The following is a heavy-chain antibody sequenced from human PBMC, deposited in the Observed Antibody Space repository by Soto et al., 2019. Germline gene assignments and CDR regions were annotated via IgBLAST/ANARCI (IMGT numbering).Heavy chain of an antibody. CDR1: GFTFSTYS. V-gene: IGHV3-48*01. Sequence: GGSLRLSCAASGFTFSTYSMSWVRQAPGKGLEWVSYISSSTNTTYYADSVKGRFTISRDNAKNSLYLQMNSLRAEDTAVYYCARTVDRRGTVTHTPYFDYWGQGTLVTVSS. J-gene: IGHJ4*02. CDR2: ISSSTNTT. CDR3: ARTVDRRGTVTHTPYFDY. D-gene: IGHD4-17*01.